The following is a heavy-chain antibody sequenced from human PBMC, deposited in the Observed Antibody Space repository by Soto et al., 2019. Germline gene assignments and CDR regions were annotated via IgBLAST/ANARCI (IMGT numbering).Heavy chain of an antibody. Sequence: SETLSLTCTVSGGSISSYLWSWIRQPPGRGLEWIGHIHYSGSTNYNPSLKSRVTISVDTSKNQVSLKLSSVTAADTAMYFCARQVSSAWPPYYYDMDVWGQGTTVTVSS. D-gene: IGHD6-25*01. CDR3: ARQVSSAWPPYYYDMDV. V-gene: IGHV4-59*08. CDR2: IHYSGST. J-gene: IGHJ6*02. CDR1: GGSISSYL.